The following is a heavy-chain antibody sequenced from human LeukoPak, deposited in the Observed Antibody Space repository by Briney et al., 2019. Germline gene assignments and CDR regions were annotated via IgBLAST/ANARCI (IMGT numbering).Heavy chain of an antibody. Sequence: PSETLSLTCTVSGCSISSYYWSWIRQPPGKGLEWIGYIYYSGSTNYNPSLKSRVTISVDTSKNQLSLKLSSVTAADTAVYYCARGPHDYSNLFDYWGQGTLVTVSS. J-gene: IGHJ4*02. CDR3: ARGPHDYSNLFDY. CDR1: GCSISSYY. D-gene: IGHD4-11*01. V-gene: IGHV4-59*01. CDR2: IYYSGST.